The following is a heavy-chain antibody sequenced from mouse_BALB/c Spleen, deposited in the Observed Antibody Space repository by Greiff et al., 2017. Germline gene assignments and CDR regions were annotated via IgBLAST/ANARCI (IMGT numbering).Heavy chain of an antibody. J-gene: IGHJ4*01. V-gene: IGHV5-9-4*01. CDR1: GFTFSSYA. CDR3: ARWDYYYAMDY. Sequence: EVMLVESGGGLVKPGGSLKLSCAASGFTFSSYAMSWVRQSPEKRLEWVAEISSGGSYTYYPDTVTGRFTISRDNAKNTLYLEMSSLRSEDTAMYYCARWDYYYAMDYWGQGTSVTVSS. CDR2: ISSGGSYT. D-gene: IGHD2-4*01.